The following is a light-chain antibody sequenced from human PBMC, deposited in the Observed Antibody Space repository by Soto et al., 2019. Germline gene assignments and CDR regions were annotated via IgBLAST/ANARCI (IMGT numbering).Light chain of an antibody. Sequence: QSVLTQPPSVSGAPGQRVTISCTGSSSNIGAGYNVHWYQQLPGTAPKLLIYVNSNRPSGVPDRFSGSKSGTSASLAITGLQAEDEADYHCQSYDSSLSGVVFGGGTKLTVL. V-gene: IGLV1-40*01. CDR2: VNS. CDR3: QSYDSSLSGVV. CDR1: SSNIGAGYN. J-gene: IGLJ2*01.